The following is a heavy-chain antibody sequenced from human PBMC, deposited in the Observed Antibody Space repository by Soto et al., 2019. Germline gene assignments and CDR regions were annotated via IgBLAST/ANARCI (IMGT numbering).Heavy chain of an antibody. CDR2: INAGNGNT. J-gene: IGHJ4*02. CDR3: ASEVPFYYGSGSVDY. Sequence: QVRLVQSGAEVKKPGASVKVSCKASGYTFTSYAMHWVRQAPGQRLEWMGWINAGNGNTKYSQKFRGRVTITRDTSASTAYMELSSLRSEDTAVYYCASEVPFYYGSGSVDYWGQGTLVTVSS. CDR1: GYTFTSYA. D-gene: IGHD3-10*01. V-gene: IGHV1-3*01.